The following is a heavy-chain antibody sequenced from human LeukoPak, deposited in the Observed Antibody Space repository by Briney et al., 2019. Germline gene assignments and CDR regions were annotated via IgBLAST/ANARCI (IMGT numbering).Heavy chain of an antibody. CDR1: GGSFSGYY. Sequence: SETLSLTCAVYGGSFSGYYWSWIRQPPGKGLEWIGEINHSGSTNYNPSLKSRVTISVDTSKNQFSLKLGSVTAADTAVYYCARGHRLRYFDWPLGGWFDPWGQGTLVTVSS. D-gene: IGHD3-9*01. CDR2: INHSGST. CDR3: ARGHRLRYFDWPLGGWFDP. V-gene: IGHV4-34*01. J-gene: IGHJ5*02.